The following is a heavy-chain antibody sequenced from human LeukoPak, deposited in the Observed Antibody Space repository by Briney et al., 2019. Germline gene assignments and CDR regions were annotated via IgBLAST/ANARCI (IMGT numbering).Heavy chain of an antibody. CDR3: AKTPPRYCSSTSCSDY. CDR1: GFTFSSYG. Sequence: GGSLRLSCAASGFTFSSYGMHWVRQAPGKGLEWVAFIRYDGSNKYYADSVKGRFTISRDNSKNTLYLQMNSLRAEDTAVYYCAKTPPRYCSSTSCSDYWGQGTLVTVSS. J-gene: IGHJ4*02. D-gene: IGHD2-2*01. V-gene: IGHV3-30*02. CDR2: IRYDGSNK.